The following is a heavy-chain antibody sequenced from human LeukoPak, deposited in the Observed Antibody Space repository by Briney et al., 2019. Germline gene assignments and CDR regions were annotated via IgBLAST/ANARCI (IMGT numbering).Heavy chain of an antibody. V-gene: IGHV4-4*02. CDR3: ACLTTADAFDI. J-gene: IGHJ3*02. CDR2: ILQSGST. Sequence: PSGTLSLTCAVSGDSISSNYWWSWVRQSPGKGLEWIGEILQSGSTNYNPSLRSRVTISIDKSKNQFSLKLSSVTAADTAVYYCACLTTADAFDIWGQGTMVTVSS. CDR1: GDSISSNYW. D-gene: IGHD3-22*01.